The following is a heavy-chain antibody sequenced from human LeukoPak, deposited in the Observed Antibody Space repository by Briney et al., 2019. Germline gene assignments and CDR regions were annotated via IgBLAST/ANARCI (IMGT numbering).Heavy chain of an antibody. CDR1: GFTVSSSY. CDR3: AAYSGDYGGNLYFFDY. D-gene: IGHD4-23*01. J-gene: IGHJ4*02. Sequence: QPGGSLRLSCVASGFTVSSSYMSWVRQAPGKGLEFLSVLYSGGDRYYGDSVRGRFTISRDNSKNMLYLQMDSLGAEDTAIYYCAAYSGDYGGNLYFFDYWGQGTLVTVSS. CDR2: LYSGGDR. V-gene: IGHV3-53*01.